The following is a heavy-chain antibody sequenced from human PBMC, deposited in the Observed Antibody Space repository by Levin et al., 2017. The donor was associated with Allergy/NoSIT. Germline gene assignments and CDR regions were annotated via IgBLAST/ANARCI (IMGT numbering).Heavy chain of an antibody. CDR2: IYYNFIT. CDR3: AREPDAFDI. V-gene: IGHV4-61*01. Sequence: PSETLSLTCTVSGVSVTSGSYYWSWVRQPPGTGLEWIVYIYYNFITNYNPSLKSRVTMSVDTSNNQFSLRQSSVTAADTAMYYCAREPDAFDIWGQGTMVTVSS. J-gene: IGHJ3*02. CDR1: GVSVTSGSYY.